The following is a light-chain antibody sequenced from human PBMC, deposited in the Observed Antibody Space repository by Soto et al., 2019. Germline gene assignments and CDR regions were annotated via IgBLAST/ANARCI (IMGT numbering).Light chain of an antibody. CDR3: QQHSHGPPWT. J-gene: IGKJ1*01. CDR1: ENVRTF. Sequence: EVVLTQSPATLSLSPGERATLSCRASENVRTFVDWYQQKPGPAPRLLIYGASNRATGIPARFSGSGSGTDFTVTISDLEPEDFAFYYCQQHSHGPPWTFGQVTRGEIQ. CDR2: GAS. V-gene: IGKV3-11*01.